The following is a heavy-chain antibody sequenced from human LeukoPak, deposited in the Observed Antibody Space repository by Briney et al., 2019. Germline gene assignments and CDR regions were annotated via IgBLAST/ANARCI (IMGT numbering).Heavy chain of an antibody. J-gene: IGHJ5*02. D-gene: IGHD5-18*01. V-gene: IGHV3-30*01. CDR3: ARSPVPTAVNYWFDP. CDR1: GFTFSSYA. CDR2: VSYDGTQK. Sequence: GGSLRLSCAASGFTFSSYAMHWVRQAPGKGLEWVAVVSYDGTQKKYADSVKGRFTISRDNSKNTLYLQMDSLRVEDMAVYYCARSPVPTAVNYWFDPWGQGTLLTVSS.